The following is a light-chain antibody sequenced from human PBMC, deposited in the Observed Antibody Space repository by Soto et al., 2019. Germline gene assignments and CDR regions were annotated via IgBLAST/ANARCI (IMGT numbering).Light chain of an antibody. Sequence: EIVLTLYPVTLSLFPGERGPLSCRASQNLGTLYLAWFQQKSGQAPRLLIYSASRRATGIPDRFTGSGSGTDFTLTINRVEPEDFAVYFCQQYAGSPRTSGQRTKVDIK. J-gene: IGKJ1*01. CDR1: QNLGTLY. V-gene: IGKV3-20*01. CDR3: QQYAGSPRT. CDR2: SAS.